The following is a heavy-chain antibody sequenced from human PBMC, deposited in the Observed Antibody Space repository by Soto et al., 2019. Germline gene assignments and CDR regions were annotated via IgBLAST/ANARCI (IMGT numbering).Heavy chain of an antibody. V-gene: IGHV1-46*03. D-gene: IGHD2-2*01. CDR2: INPSGGST. Sequence: ASVKVSCKASGYTFTSYYMHWVRQAPGQGLEWMGIINPSGGSTSYAQKFQGRVTMTRDTSTSTVYMELSSLRSEDTAVYYCARPYCSSTSCHYGPGVPWGKGTTVTSPQ. J-gene: IGHJ6*04. CDR3: ARPYCSSTSCHYGPGVP. CDR1: GYTFTSYY.